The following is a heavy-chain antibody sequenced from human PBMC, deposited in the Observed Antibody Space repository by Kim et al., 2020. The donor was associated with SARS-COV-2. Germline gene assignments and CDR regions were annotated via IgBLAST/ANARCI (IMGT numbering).Heavy chain of an antibody. V-gene: IGHV3-74*01. CDR1: GFTFSTYW. Sequence: GGSLRLSCAASGFTFSTYWMHWVRQGPGKGLVWVSRIKSDGSTTGYGDSVKGRFTISRDNAKNTLYLQMNSLRADDTAVYYCAIRNSATGIYWGQGTLVT. D-gene: IGHD6-13*01. CDR2: IKSDGSTT. CDR3: AIRNSATGIY. J-gene: IGHJ4*02.